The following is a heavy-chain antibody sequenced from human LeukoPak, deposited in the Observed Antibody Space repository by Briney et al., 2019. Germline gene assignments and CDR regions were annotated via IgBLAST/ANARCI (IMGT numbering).Heavy chain of an antibody. V-gene: IGHV5-51*01. CDR3: ASFRGYCSSTSCYEFDY. J-gene: IGHJ4*02. D-gene: IGHD2-2*01. CDR2: IYPGDSDT. Sequence: GESLKISCKGSGYSFTSYWIGWVRQMPGKGLEWMEIIYPGDSDTRYSPSFQGQATISADKSISTAYLQWSSLKASDTAMYYCASFRGYCSSTSCYEFDYWGQGTLVTVSS. CDR1: GYSFTSYW.